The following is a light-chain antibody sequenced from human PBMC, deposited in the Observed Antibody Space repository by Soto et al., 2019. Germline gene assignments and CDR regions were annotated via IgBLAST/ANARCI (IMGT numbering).Light chain of an antibody. CDR2: DVS. CDR1: SSDVGVYNY. Sequence: QSALTQPASVSGSPGQSITISCTGTSSDVGVYNYVSWYQQHPGKAPKLMVYDVSNRPSGVSNRFSGSKSGNTASLTISGLQADDEADYYCSSYTSGSTLVFGGGTKLTVL. J-gene: IGLJ3*02. V-gene: IGLV2-14*01. CDR3: SSYTSGSTLV.